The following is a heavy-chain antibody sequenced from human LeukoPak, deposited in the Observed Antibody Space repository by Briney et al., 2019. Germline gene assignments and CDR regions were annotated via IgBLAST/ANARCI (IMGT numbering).Heavy chain of an antibody. CDR2: ISYDGSKK. CDR3: AKDSGSSAADY. D-gene: IGHD1-26*01. CDR1: GYTFTSYY. J-gene: IGHJ4*02. Sequence: ASGYTFTSYYMHWVRQAQALGKGLEWVAVISYDGSKKYYADSLKGRFTISRDNSKNTLYLQMNSLGAEDTAVYYCAKDSGSSAADYWGQGTLVTVSS. V-gene: IGHV3-30*18.